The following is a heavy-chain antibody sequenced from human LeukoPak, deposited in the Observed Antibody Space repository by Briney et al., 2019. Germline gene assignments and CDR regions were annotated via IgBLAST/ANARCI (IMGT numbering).Heavy chain of an antibody. V-gene: IGHV1-46*01. CDR1: GYTFTSYY. CDR3: ARAYYDSSGYYHNFDY. D-gene: IGHD3-22*01. Sequence: ASVKVSCKASGYTFTSYYMRWVRQAPGQGLEWMGIINPSGGSTSYAQKFQGRVTMTRDMSTSTVYMELSSLRSEDTAVYYCARAYYDSSGYYHNFDYWGQGTLLTVSS. J-gene: IGHJ4*02. CDR2: INPSGGST.